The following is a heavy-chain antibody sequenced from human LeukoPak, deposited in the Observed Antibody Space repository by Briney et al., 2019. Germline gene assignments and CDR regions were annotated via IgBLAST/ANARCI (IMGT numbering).Heavy chain of an antibody. V-gene: IGHV3-30-3*01. CDR1: GFTFSSYW. CDR3: ARGRSRERAYGMDV. Sequence: GGSLRLSCAASGFTFSSYWMSWVRQAPGKGLEWVAVISYDGSNKYYADFVKGRFTFSRDNSKNTVHLQMNSLRAEDTAVYYCARGRSRERAYGMDVWGPGTTVTVSS. D-gene: IGHD6-6*01. J-gene: IGHJ6*02. CDR2: ISYDGSNK.